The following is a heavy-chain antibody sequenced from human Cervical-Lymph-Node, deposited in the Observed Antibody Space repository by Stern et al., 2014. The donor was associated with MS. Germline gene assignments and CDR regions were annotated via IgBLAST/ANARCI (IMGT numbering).Heavy chain of an antibody. J-gene: IGHJ4*02. Sequence: EVQLVESGGGLARPGGSLRLSCATSGFIFNDFYMDWVRQAPGKGLEWVARARNKFKGYTTAYAASVKGRFTILRDESTNSLFLQMNSLQIEDTAVYHCTRDREAFDWGQGTLVTVSS. CDR3: TRDREAFD. V-gene: IGHV3-72*01. D-gene: IGHD3-10*01. CDR1: GFIFNDFY. CDR2: ARNKFKGYTT.